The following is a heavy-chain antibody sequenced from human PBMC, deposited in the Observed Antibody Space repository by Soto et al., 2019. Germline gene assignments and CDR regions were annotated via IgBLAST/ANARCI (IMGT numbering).Heavy chain of an antibody. Sequence: QVQLVQSGAEVKKPGSSVKVSCKASGGTFSSYAISWVRQAPEQGLEWMGGIIPIFGTANYAQKFQGRVTITADESTSTAYMELSSLRSEDTAVYYCASATLAYCGGDCYRPDAFDIWGQGTMVTVSS. V-gene: IGHV1-69*01. D-gene: IGHD2-21*02. CDR3: ASATLAYCGGDCYRPDAFDI. CDR1: GGTFSSYA. J-gene: IGHJ3*02. CDR2: IIPIFGTA.